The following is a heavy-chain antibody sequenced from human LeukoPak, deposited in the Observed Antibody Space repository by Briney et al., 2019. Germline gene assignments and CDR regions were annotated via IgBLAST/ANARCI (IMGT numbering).Heavy chain of an antibody. Sequence: GGSLRLSCAASGFTFSSYGMHWVRQAPGKGLEWVAVISDDGSNKYYADSVKGRFTISRDNSKNTLYLQMNSLGAEDTAVYYCAKDGHSSGWYNFDYWGQGTLVTVSS. D-gene: IGHD6-19*01. J-gene: IGHJ4*02. V-gene: IGHV3-30*18. CDR2: ISDDGSNK. CDR1: GFTFSSYG. CDR3: AKDGHSSGWYNFDY.